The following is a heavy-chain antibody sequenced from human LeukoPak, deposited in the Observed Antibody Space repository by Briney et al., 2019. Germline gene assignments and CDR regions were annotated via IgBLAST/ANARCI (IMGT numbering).Heavy chain of an antibody. D-gene: IGHD3-22*01. CDR3: AKVYYDSSGYFDY. J-gene: IGHJ4*02. CDR1: GFTFSSYA. Sequence: GASLRLSCAASGFTFSSYAMSWLRQAPGKGLEWVSAISGSGGSTYYADSVKGRFTISRDNSKNTLYLQMNSLRAEDTAVYYCAKVYYDSSGYFDYWGQGTLVTVSS. V-gene: IGHV3-23*01. CDR2: ISGSGGST.